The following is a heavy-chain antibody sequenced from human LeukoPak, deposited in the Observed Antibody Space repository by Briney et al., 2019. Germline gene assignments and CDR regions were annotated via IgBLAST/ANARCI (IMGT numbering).Heavy chain of an antibody. J-gene: IGHJ4*02. D-gene: IGHD3-10*01. CDR2: IYSSGST. V-gene: IGHV4-59*08. Sequence: SETLSLTCTVSGGSISTYSWTWIRQPPGKGLEWIGYIYSSGSTNYNPSPKSRVITSVDTSKNQFSRKLSSVTAADTAVYYCARMFYFGSGSYPPAMDYWGQGTLVTVSS. CDR1: GGSISTYS. CDR3: ARMFYFGSGSYPPAMDY.